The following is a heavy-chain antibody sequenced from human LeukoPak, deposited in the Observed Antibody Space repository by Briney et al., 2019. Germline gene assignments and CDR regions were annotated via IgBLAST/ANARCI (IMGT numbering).Heavy chain of an antibody. CDR1: GFTFSSYV. J-gene: IGHJ6*02. V-gene: IGHV3-23*01. CDR3: AKARDRSGWSSYYGVDV. D-gene: IGHD6-19*01. Sequence: GGSLRLSCAASGFTFSSYVMSWVRQAPGKGLEWVSAISGSGGTTYYADSVKGRFTVSRDNSRYTLSLQMNSLRAEDTAEYYCAKARDRSGWSSYYGVDVWGQGTTVTVSS. CDR2: ISGSGGTT.